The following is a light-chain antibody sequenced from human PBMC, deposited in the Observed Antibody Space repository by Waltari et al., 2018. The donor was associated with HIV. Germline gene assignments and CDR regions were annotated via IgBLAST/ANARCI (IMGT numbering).Light chain of an antibody. CDR1: SSDVGGYNY. Sequence: QSALTQPASVSGSPGQSITISCTGTSSDVGGYNYVSWYQQHPGKAPKLRISEVSTRPSGVTNRFSGSKSGNTASLTISGLQVEDEADYYCSSYTSSSTLYVFGTGTKVTVL. CDR2: EVS. V-gene: IGLV2-14*01. J-gene: IGLJ1*01. CDR3: SSYTSSSTLYV.